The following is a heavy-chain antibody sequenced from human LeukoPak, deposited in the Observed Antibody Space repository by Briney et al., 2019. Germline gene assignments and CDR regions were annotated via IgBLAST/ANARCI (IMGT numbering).Heavy chain of an antibody. V-gene: IGHV4-4*02. CDR2: MYHSGST. Sequence: PSETLSLTCSVSGAPIRSTNWWTWVRQPPNKGLEWIGEMYHSGSTNYNPSLKGRVTISVDTSKNQFYLKLNSVTAADTAVYYCATTIPFHDWGQGIVVIVSS. D-gene: IGHD2-2*01. CDR3: ATTIPFHD. J-gene: IGHJ4*02. CDR1: GAPIRSTNW.